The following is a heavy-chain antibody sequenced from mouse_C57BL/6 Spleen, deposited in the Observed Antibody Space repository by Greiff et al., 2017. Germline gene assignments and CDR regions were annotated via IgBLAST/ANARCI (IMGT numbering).Heavy chain of an antibody. D-gene: IGHD1-1*01. CDR1: GYTFTSYW. V-gene: IGHV1-72*01. J-gene: IGHJ2*01. Sequence: QVQLQQPGAELVKPGASVKLSCKASGYTFTSYWMHWVKQRPGRGLEWIGRIDPNSGGTKYNEKFKSKATLTVDKPSSTAYMQLSSLTSEDSAVXYCAKEDDGSSYEFDYWGQGTTLTVSS. CDR2: IDPNSGGT. CDR3: AKEDDGSSYEFDY.